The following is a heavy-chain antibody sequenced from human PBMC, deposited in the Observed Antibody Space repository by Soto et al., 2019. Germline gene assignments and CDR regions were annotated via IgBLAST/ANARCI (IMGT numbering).Heavy chain of an antibody. Sequence: ASVKVSCKASGYTFTSYYMHWVRQAPGQGLEWMGIINPSGGSTSYAQKFQGRVTITADESTSTAYMELSSLRSEDTAVCYCAMAMQYYDDSRGQSPWFDPWGQGTLVTVSS. CDR3: AMAMQYYDDSRGQSPWFDP. J-gene: IGHJ5*02. V-gene: IGHV1-46*01. D-gene: IGHD3-22*01. CDR1: GYTFTSYY. CDR2: INPSGGST.